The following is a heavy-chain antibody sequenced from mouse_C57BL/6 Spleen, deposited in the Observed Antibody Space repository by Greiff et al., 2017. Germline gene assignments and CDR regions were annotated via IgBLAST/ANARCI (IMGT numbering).Heavy chain of an antibody. CDR1: GYTFTDYY. CDR2: INPYNGGT. Sequence: EVKLVESGPVLVKPGASVKMSCKASGYTFTDYYMNWVKQSHGKSLEWIGVINPYNGGTSYNQKFKGKATLTVDKSSSTAYMELNSLTSEDSAVYYCAYDYAMDYWGQGTSVTVSS. CDR3: AYDYAMDY. J-gene: IGHJ4*01. V-gene: IGHV1-19*01. D-gene: IGHD1-1*01.